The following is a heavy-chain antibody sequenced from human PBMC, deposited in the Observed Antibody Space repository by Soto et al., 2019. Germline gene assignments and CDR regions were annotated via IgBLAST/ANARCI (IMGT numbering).Heavy chain of an antibody. CDR1: GFSLNTGGVG. CDR3: VRNWRYYGGDYYYGMDA. Sequence: ITLKESGPTLVKPTQTLTLTCTFSGFSLNTGGVGVGWVRQPRGKAMEWLALIYWDDDERYRPSLRSRLNITKDTFNNQVVLTMTNMDPEYTATYYCVRNWRYYGGDYYYGMDAWGQGTTVTVSS. CDR2: IYWDDDE. V-gene: IGHV2-5*02. J-gene: IGHJ6*02. D-gene: IGHD3-10*01.